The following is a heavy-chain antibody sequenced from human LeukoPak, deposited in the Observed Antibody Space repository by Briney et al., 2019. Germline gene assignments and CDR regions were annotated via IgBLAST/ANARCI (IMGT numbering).Heavy chain of an antibody. CDR1: GGSISSGGYS. J-gene: IGHJ4*02. CDR2: LYHSGST. V-gene: IGHV4-30-2*01. D-gene: IGHD2-2*01. Sequence: SETLSLTCAVSGGSISSGGYSGSWIRQPPGKGLEWIGYLYHSGSTYYNPSLKSRVTISVDRSKNQFSLKLSSVTAADTAVYYCATYCSSTSCYGGAFDYWGQGTLVTVSS. CDR3: ATYCSSTSCYGGAFDY.